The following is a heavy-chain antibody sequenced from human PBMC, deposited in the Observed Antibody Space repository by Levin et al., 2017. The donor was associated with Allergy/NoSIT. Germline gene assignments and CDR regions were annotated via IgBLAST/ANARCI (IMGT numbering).Heavy chain of an antibody. V-gene: IGHV4-59*01. CDR1: GGSISTYY. CDR2: IYYSGST. D-gene: IGHD6-19*01. Sequence: SETLSLTCTVSGGSISTYYWNWIRQPPGKALEWIGYIYYSGSTNYNPSLKSRVTISVDTSTNQLSLKLSSVTAADTAVYYCARDDAPGYSNGLRWGQGTLVTVSS. J-gene: IGHJ4*02. CDR3: ARDDAPGYSNGLR.